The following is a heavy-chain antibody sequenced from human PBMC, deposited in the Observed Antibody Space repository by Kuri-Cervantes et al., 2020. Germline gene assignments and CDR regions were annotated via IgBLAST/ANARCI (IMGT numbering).Heavy chain of an antibody. CDR3: ARDPTIVLMVYAMGGWFDP. Sequence: ASVKVSCKASGYTFTSYYMHWVRQAPGQGLEWMGIINPSGGSTSYAQKFQGRVTMTRDTSTSTVYMELSRLRSDDTAVYYCARDPTIVLMVYAMGGWFDPWGQGTLVTVSS. CDR2: INPSGGST. J-gene: IGHJ5*02. D-gene: IGHD2-8*01. CDR1: GYTFTSYY. V-gene: IGHV1-46*01.